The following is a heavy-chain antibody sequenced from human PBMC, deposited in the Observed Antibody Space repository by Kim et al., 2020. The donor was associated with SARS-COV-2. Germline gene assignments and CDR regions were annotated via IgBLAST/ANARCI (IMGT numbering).Heavy chain of an antibody. V-gene: IGHV3-9*01. CDR3: AKGVHSSGYYCDY. CDR1: GFTFDDYA. D-gene: IGHD3-22*01. Sequence: GGSLRLSCAASGFTFDDYAMHWVRQAPGKGLEWVSGISWNSGSIGYADSVKGRFTISRDNAKNSLYLQMNSLRAEDTALYYCAKGVHSSGYYCDYWGQGTLVTVSS. J-gene: IGHJ4*02. CDR2: ISWNSGSI.